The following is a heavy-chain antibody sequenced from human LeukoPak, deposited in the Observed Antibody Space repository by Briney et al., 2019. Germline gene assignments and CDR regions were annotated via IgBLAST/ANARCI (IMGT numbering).Heavy chain of an antibody. V-gene: IGHV4-30-4*07. CDR1: GGSISSGGYS. CDR3: ARVLVTATHYYFDY. Sequence: PSETLSLTCAVSGGSISSGGYSWSWIRQPPGKGLERIGYIYYSGSTYYNPSLKSRVTISVDTSKNQFSLKLSSVTAADTAVYYCARVLVTATHYYFDYWGQGTLVTVSS. CDR2: IYYSGST. D-gene: IGHD2-21*02. J-gene: IGHJ4*02.